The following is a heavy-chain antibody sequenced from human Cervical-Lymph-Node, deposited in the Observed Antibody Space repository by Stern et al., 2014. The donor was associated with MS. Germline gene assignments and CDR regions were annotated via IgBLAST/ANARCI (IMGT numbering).Heavy chain of an antibody. V-gene: IGHV1-2*02. Sequence: VHLVESGAEAKAPGASMKVSCKASGYIFTDYYLHWVRQAPGQGLEWLGWIKPDRGGTNYAQTFQGRVTMTRDTSISAAYMELRWLGYADTAVYYCARGSGTAYDLRGDYWGQGTLVTVSS. J-gene: IGHJ4*01. CDR2: IKPDRGGT. CDR3: ARGSGTAYDLRGDY. D-gene: IGHD3-3*01. CDR1: GYIFTDYY.